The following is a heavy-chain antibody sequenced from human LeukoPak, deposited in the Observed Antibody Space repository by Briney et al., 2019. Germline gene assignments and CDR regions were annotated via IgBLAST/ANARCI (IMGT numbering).Heavy chain of an antibody. CDR2: FYYSGST. J-gene: IGHJ4*02. D-gene: IGHD6-19*01. CDR3: ARQTVAGYFDY. CDR1: GYSISSNNW. Sequence: SDTLSLTCAVSGYSISSNNWWAWIRQPPGKGLEWIGYFYYSGSTNYNPSLKSRVTISVDTSKNQFSLKLSSVTAADTAVYYCARQTVAGYFDYWGQGTLVTVSS. V-gene: IGHV4-28*01.